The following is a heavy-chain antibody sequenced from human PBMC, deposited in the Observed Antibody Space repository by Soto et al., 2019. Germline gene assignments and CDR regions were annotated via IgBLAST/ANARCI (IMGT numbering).Heavy chain of an antibody. V-gene: IGHV3-7*04. D-gene: IGHD4-17*01. CDR1: GFTFSRYW. CDR2: IKQDGFEK. CDR3: ARGDYPFPYYYYGLDV. Sequence: VQLAESGGGLVQPGGSLRLSCAASGFTFSRYWMTWVRQAPGKGLEWVANIKQDGFEKYYVDSVKERFTISRDNAKNSLFLQMNSLRADDTAVYYCARGDYPFPYYYYGLDVWGLGTTVTVSS. J-gene: IGHJ6*02.